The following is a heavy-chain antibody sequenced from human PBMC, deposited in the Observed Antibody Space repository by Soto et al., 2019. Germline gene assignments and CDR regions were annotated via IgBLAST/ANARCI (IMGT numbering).Heavy chain of an antibody. Sequence: PGGSLRLSCAASGIPFSRYSMNWVRQAPGKGLEWVSSISSSSSYIYHAGSVKGRFTISRDNAKNSLYLEMNSLSAQDTAVYYWACGSDIVTGYCDYWGQGTLVTVSS. D-gene: IGHD3-9*01. V-gene: IGHV3-21*01. CDR2: ISSSSSYI. CDR1: GIPFSRYS. J-gene: IGHJ4*02. CDR3: ACGSDIVTGYCDY.